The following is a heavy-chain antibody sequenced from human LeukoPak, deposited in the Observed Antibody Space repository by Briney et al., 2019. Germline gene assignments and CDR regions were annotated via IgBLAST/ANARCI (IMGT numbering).Heavy chain of an antibody. CDR1: GYTFTGYY. CDR2: INPNSGGT. V-gene: IGHV1-2*02. CDR3: ARDRDYGDYLNWFDP. J-gene: IGHJ5*02. Sequence: GASVKVSCKASGYTFTGYYMHWVRQAPGQGLEWMGWINPNSGGTNYAQKFQGRVTMTRDTSISTAYMELGRLRSDDTAVYYCARDRDYGDYLNWFDPWGQGTLVTVSS. D-gene: IGHD4-17*01.